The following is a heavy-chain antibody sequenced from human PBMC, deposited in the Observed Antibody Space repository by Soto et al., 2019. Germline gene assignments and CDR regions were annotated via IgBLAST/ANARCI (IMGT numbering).Heavy chain of an antibody. Sequence: GGSLRLSCAASGFTFSSYEMNWVRQAPGKGLEWVSYISSSGSTIYYADSVKGRFTISRDNAKNSLYLQMNSLRAEDTADDYCAREGEAYYYDSSGYYFDYWGQGTLVTVSS. CDR1: GFTFSSYE. CDR2: ISSSGSTI. D-gene: IGHD3-22*01. CDR3: AREGEAYYYDSSGYYFDY. V-gene: IGHV3-48*03. J-gene: IGHJ4*02.